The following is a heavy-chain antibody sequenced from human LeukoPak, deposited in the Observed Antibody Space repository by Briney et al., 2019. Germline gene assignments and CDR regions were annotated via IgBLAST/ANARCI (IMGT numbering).Heavy chain of an antibody. CDR2: INWNGGST. CDR3: ARGDRAFPSPWGDYYYYYYMDV. D-gene: IGHD7-27*01. Sequence: GGSLRLSCAASGFTFDDYGMSWVRQAPGKGLEWVSGINWNGGSTGYADSVKGRFTISRDNAKNSLYLQMNSLRAEDTALYYRARGDRAFPSPWGDYYYYYYMDVWGKGTTVTVSS. CDR1: GFTFDDYG. V-gene: IGHV3-20*04. J-gene: IGHJ6*03.